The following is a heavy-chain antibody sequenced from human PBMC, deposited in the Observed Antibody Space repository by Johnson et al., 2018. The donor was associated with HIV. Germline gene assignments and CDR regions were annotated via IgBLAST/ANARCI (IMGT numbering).Heavy chain of an antibody. CDR3: ARDPNTDDSFWSGMVACDI. V-gene: IGHV3-7*01. J-gene: IGHJ3*02. CDR2: INQDGSEK. CDR1: GFTFSNYA. Sequence: VQLVESGGGVVQPGRSLRLSCVASGFTFSNYAMHWVRQAPGKGLEWVANINQDGSEKYYVDSVKGRFTISRDNSKNSLYLQMNRLRAVDTAVYYCARDPNTDDSFWSGMVACDIWGQGRIVTVCS. D-gene: IGHD3-3*01.